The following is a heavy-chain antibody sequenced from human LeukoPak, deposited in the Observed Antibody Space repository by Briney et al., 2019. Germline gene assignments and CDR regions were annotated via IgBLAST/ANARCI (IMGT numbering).Heavy chain of an antibody. V-gene: IGHV3-7*01. CDR1: GFTFNSYW. D-gene: IGHD4-23*01. CDR3: ARSPDYRGNRNWFDP. J-gene: IGHJ5*02. Sequence: GGSLRLSCAASGFTFNSYWMSWVRQAPGKGLEWVANINEDGSEKYYVDSVKGRFTISRDNAKNSLYLQMSSLRAVDTAVYYCARSPDYRGNRNWFDPWGQGTLVTVSS. CDR2: INEDGSEK.